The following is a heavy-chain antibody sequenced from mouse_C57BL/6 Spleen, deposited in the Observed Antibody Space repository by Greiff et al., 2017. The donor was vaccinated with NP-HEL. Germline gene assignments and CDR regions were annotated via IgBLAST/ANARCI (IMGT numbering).Heavy chain of an antibody. J-gene: IGHJ2*01. CDR2: INPNNGGT. D-gene: IGHD1-1*01. CDR3: LTTVVNYFDY. V-gene: IGHV1-22*01. Sequence: EVQLQQSGPELVKPGASVKMSCKASGYTFTDYNMHWVKQSHGKSLEWIGYINPNNGGTSYNQKFKGKATLTVNKSSSTAYMELRSLTSEDSAVYSCLTTVVNYFDYSGQGTTLTVSS. CDR1: GYTFTDYN.